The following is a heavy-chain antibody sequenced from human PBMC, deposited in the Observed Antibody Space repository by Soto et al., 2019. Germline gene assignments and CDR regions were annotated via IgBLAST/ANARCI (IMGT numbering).Heavy chain of an antibody. CDR2: IYYSGST. J-gene: IGHJ5*01. Sequence: SETLSLTCTVSGGFISSYYWSWIRQPPGKGLEWIGYIYYSGSTNYNPSLKSRVTISVDTSKNQFSLKLSSVTAADTAVYYCARGSGITIFGVVPRGNWFDSWGQGTLVTVSS. CDR1: GGFISSYY. V-gene: IGHV4-59*01. CDR3: ARGSGITIFGVVPRGNWFDS. D-gene: IGHD3-3*01.